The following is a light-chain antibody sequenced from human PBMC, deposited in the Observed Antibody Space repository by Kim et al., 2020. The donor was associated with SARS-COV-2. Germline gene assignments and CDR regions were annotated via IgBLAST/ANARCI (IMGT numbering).Light chain of an antibody. CDR3: MIWPRNAVL. V-gene: IGLV5-37*01. J-gene: IGLJ2*01. CDR1: GDINVGSHN. CDR2: YFSDSDK. Sequence: TYHLPGDINVGSHNVYWFQQKPGSPPRYLLYYFSDSDKGQGSGVPSRFSGSKDASANTGILLISGLQSEDEADYYCMIWPRNAVLFGGGTQLTVL.